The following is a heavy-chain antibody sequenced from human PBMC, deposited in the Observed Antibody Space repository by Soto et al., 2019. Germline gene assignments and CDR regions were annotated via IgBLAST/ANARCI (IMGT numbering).Heavy chain of an antibody. CDR2: IYYSGST. J-gene: IGHJ6*03. CDR1: GGSISSGGYY. Sequence: PSETLSLTCTVSGGSISSGGYYWSWIRQHPGKGLEWIGYIYYSGSTYYNPSLKSRVTISVDTSKNQFSLKLSSVTAADTAVYYCARGSPSVTTPTYYYYYYMDVWGKGTTVTAP. CDR3: ARGSPSVTTPTYYYYYYMDV. V-gene: IGHV4-31*03. D-gene: IGHD4-17*01.